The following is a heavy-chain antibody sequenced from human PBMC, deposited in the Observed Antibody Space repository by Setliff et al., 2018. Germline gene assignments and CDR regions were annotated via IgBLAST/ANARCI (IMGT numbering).Heavy chain of an antibody. D-gene: IGHD4-4*01. Sequence: PGESLKISCAASGFVFGTYGMHWVRQAPGKGLDWVASVRFDGSYKVYADSVKGRFTVSRDLSMDTVFLQMDSLRAEDTALYYCGRDDDTTSHYSILNFWGQGTMVTVSS. V-gene: IGHV3-30*02. CDR2: VRFDGSYK. J-gene: IGHJ3*01. CDR1: GFVFGTYG. CDR3: GRDDDTTSHYSILNF.